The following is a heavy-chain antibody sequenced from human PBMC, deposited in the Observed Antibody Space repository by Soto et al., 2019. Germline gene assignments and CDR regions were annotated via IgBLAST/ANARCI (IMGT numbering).Heavy chain of an antibody. CDR3: ARVPTGQLLVLGY. CDR2: IKQDGSEK. V-gene: IGHV3-7*01. CDR1: GFTFSSYW. Sequence: EVQLVESGGGLVQPGGSLRLSCAASGFTFSSYWMSWVRQAPGKGLEWVANIKQDGSEKYYVDSVKGRFTISRDNAKNSLYLQMNSLRAEDTAVYYCARVPTGQLLVLGYWGQGTLVTVSS. J-gene: IGHJ4*02. D-gene: IGHD2-2*01.